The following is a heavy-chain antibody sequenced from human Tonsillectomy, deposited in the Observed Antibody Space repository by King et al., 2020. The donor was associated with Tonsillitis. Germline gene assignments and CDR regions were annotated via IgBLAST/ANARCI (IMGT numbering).Heavy chain of an antibody. CDR1: GFTISSYW. J-gene: IGHJ4*02. V-gene: IGHV3-7*01. Sequence: QLVQSGGGLVQPGGSLRLSCTASGFTISSYWLSWVRQAPGKGLEWVANIKQDGSEKYYVDSVKGRFTVSRDNAKNSLYLQMNSLRADDTAVYYCARDVGGSSHWGQGTPVTVSS. D-gene: IGHD1-26*01. CDR3: ARDVGGSSH. CDR2: IKQDGSEK.